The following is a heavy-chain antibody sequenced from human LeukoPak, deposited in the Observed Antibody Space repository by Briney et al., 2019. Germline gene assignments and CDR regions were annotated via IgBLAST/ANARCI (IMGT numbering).Heavy chain of an antibody. Sequence: KTGGSLRLSCAASGFTFSRIAMTWVRQAPGKGLEWVGRIKSKNSGGTTDYAAPVQGRFTISRDDSKNTLYLQMNSLKTEDTAVYYCTDLGVGRLGYWGQGTLVTVSS. CDR3: TDLGVGRLGY. CDR2: IKSKNSGGTT. J-gene: IGHJ4*02. CDR1: GFTFSRIA. V-gene: IGHV3-15*01. D-gene: IGHD1-26*01.